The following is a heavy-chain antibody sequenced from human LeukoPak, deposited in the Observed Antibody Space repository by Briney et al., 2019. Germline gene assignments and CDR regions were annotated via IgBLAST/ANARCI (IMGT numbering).Heavy chain of an antibody. CDR2: IYHSGST. Sequence: SQTLSLTCTVSGGSISSGGYYWSWIRQPPGKGLEWIGYIYHSGSTYYNPSLKSRVTISVDRSKNQFSLKLSSVTAADTAVYYCAVTRGGRYYYGSGSYRVFDYWGQGILVTVSS. V-gene: IGHV4-30-2*01. CDR3: AVTRGGRYYYGSGSYRVFDY. J-gene: IGHJ4*02. D-gene: IGHD3-10*01. CDR1: GGSISSGGYY.